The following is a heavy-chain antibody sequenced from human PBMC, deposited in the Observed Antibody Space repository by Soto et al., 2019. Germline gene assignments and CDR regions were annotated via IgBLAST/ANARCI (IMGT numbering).Heavy chain of an antibody. D-gene: IGHD3-10*01. CDR1: GYTLTELS. CDR3: AKVPPRTYYYVSGSSGPLYYFDY. J-gene: IGHJ4*02. CDR2: FDPEDGET. Sequence: ASVKVSCKVSGYTLTELSMHWVRQAPGKGLEWMGGFDPEDGETIYAQKFQGRVTMTEDTSTDTAYMELSSLRSEDTAEYYCAKVPPRTYYYVSGSSGPLYYFDYWGQGTLVTVSS. V-gene: IGHV1-24*01.